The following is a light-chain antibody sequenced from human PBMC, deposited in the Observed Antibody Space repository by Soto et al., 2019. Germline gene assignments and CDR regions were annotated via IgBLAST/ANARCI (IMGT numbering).Light chain of an antibody. V-gene: IGLV2-23*02. CDR3: SSYAGGSSR. J-gene: IGLJ3*02. CDR2: EVR. Sequence: QSALTQPASVSGSPGQSITISCTGTNSDVENYNLVSWYQQHPGKAPKLVIFEVRKRPSGVSDRFSGSKSGNTASLTISGLQAEDEADYYCSSYAGGSSRFGGGTKLTVL. CDR1: NSDVENYNL.